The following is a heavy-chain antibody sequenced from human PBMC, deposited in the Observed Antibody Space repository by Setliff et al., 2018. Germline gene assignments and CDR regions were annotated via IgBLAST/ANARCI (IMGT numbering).Heavy chain of an antibody. V-gene: IGHV4-34*01. J-gene: IGHJ6*03. D-gene: IGHD6-6*01. Sequence: TSETLSLTCAVYGGSFSGYYWSWIRQPPGKGLEWIGEINHSGSTNYNPSLKSRVTISVDTSKNQFSLKLSSVTAADTAVYYCARYPRPHSSSSFSVYYYYMDVWGRDHGHRLL. CDR1: GGSFSGYY. CDR3: ARYPRPHSSSSFSVYYYYMDV. CDR2: INHSGST.